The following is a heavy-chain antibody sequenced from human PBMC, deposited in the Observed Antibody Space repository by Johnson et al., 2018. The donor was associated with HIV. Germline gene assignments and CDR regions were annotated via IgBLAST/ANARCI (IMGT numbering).Heavy chain of an antibody. V-gene: IGHV3-9*01. CDR3: ARDQAVGATSDAFDI. CDR1: RFTFDDYA. Sequence: VQLVESGGGLVQPGGSLRLSCAASRFTFDDYAMHWVRQAPGKGLEWVSGISWNSGNIDYADSVRGRFTISRDNAKNTLYLQMNSLRAEDTAVYYCARDQAVGATSDAFDIWGQGTMVTVSS. CDR2: ISWNSGNI. J-gene: IGHJ3*02. D-gene: IGHD1-26*01.